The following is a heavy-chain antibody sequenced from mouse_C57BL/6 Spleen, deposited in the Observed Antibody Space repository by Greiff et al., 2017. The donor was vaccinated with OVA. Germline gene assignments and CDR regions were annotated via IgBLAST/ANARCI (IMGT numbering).Heavy chain of an antibody. CDR1: GYTFTDYN. V-gene: IGHV1-18*01. D-gene: IGHD3-2*02. CDR2: INPNNGGT. J-gene: IGHJ4*01. Sequence: EVKVVESGPELVKPGASVKIPCKASGYTFTDYNMDWVKQSHGKSLEWIGDINPNNGGTIYNQKFKGKATLTVDKSSSTAYMELRSLTSEDTAVYYCARKDSSGYVEYYAMDYWGQGTSVTVSS. CDR3: ARKDSSGYVEYYAMDY.